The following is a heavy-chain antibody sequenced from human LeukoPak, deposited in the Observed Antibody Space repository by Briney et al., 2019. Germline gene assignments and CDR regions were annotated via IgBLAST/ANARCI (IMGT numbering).Heavy chain of an antibody. D-gene: IGHD3-10*01. J-gene: IGHJ4*02. V-gene: IGHV3-23*01. Sequence: PGGSLRLSCVASGFTFSTYGMTWVRQAPGKGLEWVSSISGNDEGTYYADSVKGRFTISRDNSKNTLYLQMNSLRAEDTAVYYCAKRGPIYSASPGNYFDYWGQGTLVTVSS. CDR2: ISGNDEGT. CDR1: GFTFSTYG. CDR3: AKRGPIYSASPGNYFDY.